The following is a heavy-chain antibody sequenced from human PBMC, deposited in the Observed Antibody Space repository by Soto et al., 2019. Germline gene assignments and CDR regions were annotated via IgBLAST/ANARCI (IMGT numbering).Heavy chain of an antibody. CDR1: GFTFSSYA. D-gene: IGHD3-3*01. V-gene: IGHV3-30-3*01. CDR3: ARDSWDDFWSGYPTVSKKPTYNWFDP. J-gene: IGHJ5*02. Sequence: PGGSLRLSCAASGFTFSSYAMHWVRQAPGKGLEWVAVISYDGSNKYYADSVKGRFTISRDNSKNTLYLQMNSLRAEDTAVYYCARDSWDDFWSGYPTVSKKPTYNWFDPWGQGTLVTVSS. CDR2: ISYDGSNK.